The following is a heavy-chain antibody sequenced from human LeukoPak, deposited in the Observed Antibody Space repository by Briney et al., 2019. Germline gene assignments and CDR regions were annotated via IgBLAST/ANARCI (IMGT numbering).Heavy chain of an antibody. CDR3: ARAYGGSYSYFDQ. V-gene: IGHV4-59*01. J-gene: IGHJ4*02. D-gene: IGHD1-26*01. CDR1: GGSMSGYY. Sequence: PSETLSLTCTVSGGSMSGYYWSWVRQPPGKGLEWIGDIYYSGSTNYMPSLKSRVTISVDTSKNQFFLIMSSMTAADTAVYYCARAYGGSYSYFDQWGQGTLVTVSS. CDR2: IYYSGST.